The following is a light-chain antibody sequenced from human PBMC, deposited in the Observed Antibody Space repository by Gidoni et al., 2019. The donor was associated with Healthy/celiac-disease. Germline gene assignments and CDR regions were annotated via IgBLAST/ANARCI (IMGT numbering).Light chain of an antibody. V-gene: IGKV3-20*01. CDR1: QSVSSSY. CDR3: QQYGSSPVT. CDR2: GAS. J-gene: IGKJ1*01. Sequence: IVLTQSPGTLSLSPGERATLSCRASQSVSSSYLAWYQQKPGQAPRLLIYGASSRATVIPDRFSGSGSGTDFTLTISRLEPEDFAVYYCQQYGSSPVTFGQGTKVEIK.